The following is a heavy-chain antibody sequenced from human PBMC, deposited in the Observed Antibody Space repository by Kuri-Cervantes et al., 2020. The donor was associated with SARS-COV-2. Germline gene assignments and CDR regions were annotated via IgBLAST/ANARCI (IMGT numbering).Heavy chain of an antibody. CDR1: GFTFSSYG. J-gene: IGHJ6*03. V-gene: IGHV3-30*02. CDR2: IRYDGSNK. D-gene: IGHD1-1*01. CDR3: AKLAGTDGYYYYYMDV. Sequence: GSLRLSCAASGFTFSSYGMHWVRQAPGKGLEWVAFIRYDGSNKYYADSVKGRFTISRDNSKNTLYLQMNSLRAEDTAVYYCAKLAGTDGYYYYYMDVWGKGTTVTVSS.